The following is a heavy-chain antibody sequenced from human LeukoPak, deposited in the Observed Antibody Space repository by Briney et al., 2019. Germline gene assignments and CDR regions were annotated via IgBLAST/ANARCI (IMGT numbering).Heavy chain of an antibody. J-gene: IGHJ4*02. CDR3: ANLVDTAIAKAY. CDR1: GYTFTSYD. D-gene: IGHD5-18*01. Sequence: AASVTVSCKSSGYTFTSYDINWVRQATGQGLEWMGWMNPNSGNTGYAQKFQGRVTNTRNTSISTAYMELSSLRSEDTAVYYCANLVDTAIAKAYWGQGTLVTVSS. V-gene: IGHV1-8*03. CDR2: MNPNSGNT.